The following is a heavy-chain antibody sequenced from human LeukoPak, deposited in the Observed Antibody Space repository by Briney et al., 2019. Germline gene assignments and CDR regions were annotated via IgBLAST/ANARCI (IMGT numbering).Heavy chain of an antibody. CDR3: ACASGNYYNGNYFDY. J-gene: IGHJ4*02. CDR1: GYTFTGCN. V-gene: IGHV1-2*02. Sequence: ASVKVSCKASGYTFTGCNMHWVRQAPGQGLEWMGWINANSGGTNYEQKFQGRVTMTRDTSISTAFMDLSRLSSDDTAVYYCACASGNYYNGNYFDYWGQGTLVTVSS. D-gene: IGHD3-10*01. CDR2: INANSGGT.